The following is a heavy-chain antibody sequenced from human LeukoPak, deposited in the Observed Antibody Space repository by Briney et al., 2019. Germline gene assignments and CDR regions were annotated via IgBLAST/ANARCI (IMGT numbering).Heavy chain of an antibody. CDR1: GYTFTGSY. D-gene: IGHD6-13*01. Sequence: SVKVSCKASGYTFTGSYMHWVRQAPGQGLEWMGRINPNSGDTNYAQNFQGRVAMTRDTSINTAYMELTRLGTDDTDVYCCAILVHGFDFWCQGNLVLVTA. CDR2: INPNSGDT. CDR3: AILVHGFDF. J-gene: IGHJ4*02. V-gene: IGHV1-2*05.